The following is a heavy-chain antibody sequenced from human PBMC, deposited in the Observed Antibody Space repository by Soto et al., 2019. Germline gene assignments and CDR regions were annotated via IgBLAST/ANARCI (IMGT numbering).Heavy chain of an antibody. Sequence: GSLRLSCTGFGFPFDDFAINWVRQAPGKGLEWVGLIRNQSYQETTEYAAAVKGRFTISRDNAKRSLYLQMMSLTAEDTAIYYCVRGGGGGLFDPWGQGTMVTVSS. CDR1: GFPFDDFA. J-gene: IGHJ5*02. CDR3: VRGGGGGLFDP. D-gene: IGHD2-15*01. CDR2: IRNQSYQETT. V-gene: IGHV3-49*04.